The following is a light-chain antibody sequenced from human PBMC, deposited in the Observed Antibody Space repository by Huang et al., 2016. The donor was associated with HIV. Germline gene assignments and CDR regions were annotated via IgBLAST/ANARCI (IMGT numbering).Light chain of an antibody. CDR1: QDISNY. CDR2: DAS. V-gene: IGKV1-33*01. Sequence: TQSPSSLSASVGDRVTITCQASQDISNYLNWYQQKPGKAPKLLIYDASNLETGFPSRFSGSGSGTDFTFTISSLQPEDIATYYCQQYDNLPITFGQGTKLEIK. CDR3: QQYDNLPIT. J-gene: IGKJ2*01.